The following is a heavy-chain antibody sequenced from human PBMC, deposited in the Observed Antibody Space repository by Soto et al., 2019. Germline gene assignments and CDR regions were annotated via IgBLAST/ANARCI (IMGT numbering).Heavy chain of an antibody. CDR2: IWYDGSNK. D-gene: IGHD2-21*02. V-gene: IGHV3-33*01. Sequence: QVQLLESGGGVVQPGRSLRLSCAASGFTFSSYGMHWVRQAPGTGLEWVAVIWYDGSNKYYADSVKGRFTISRDNSKNTLYLQMNSLRAEDTAVYYCARGWYCGGDCYEWYFDLWGRGTLVTVSS. CDR1: GFTFSSYG. J-gene: IGHJ2*01. CDR3: ARGWYCGGDCYEWYFDL.